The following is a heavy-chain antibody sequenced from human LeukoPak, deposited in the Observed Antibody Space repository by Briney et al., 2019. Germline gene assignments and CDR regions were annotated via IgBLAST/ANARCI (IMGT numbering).Heavy chain of an antibody. CDR1: GFTLSNYW. J-gene: IGHJ3*02. V-gene: IGHV3-7*03. CDR2: IKQDRSET. D-gene: IGHD6-6*01. Sequence: GGALRLSCASPGFTLSNYWMSWVRQAPGKGREWVSNIKQDRSETDYVDSVKGGFTISTDNAKNSLCLQLNSLRAEDMAVYYCARVYSSSSGKNVFDIWGQGTMDIVSS. CDR3: ARVYSSSSGKNVFDI.